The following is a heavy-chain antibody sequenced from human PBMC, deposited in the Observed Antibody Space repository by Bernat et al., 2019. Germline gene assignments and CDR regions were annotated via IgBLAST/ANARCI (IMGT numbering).Heavy chain of an antibody. CDR2: LLSDGSDE. CDR3: ARAGFGTVSCFYYYMDV. V-gene: IGHV3-33*01. CDR1: GFTFGSYG. Sequence: QVQLVESGGAVVQPGRSLRLSCAASGFTFGSYGMHWVRQAPGKGLEWVALLLSDGSDEYYADSVKGRFTISRGISKDALYLQMNRLSVEDTAVYFWARAGFGTVSCFYYYMDVWGKWTSVAVSS. D-gene: IGHD1-1*01. J-gene: IGHJ6*03.